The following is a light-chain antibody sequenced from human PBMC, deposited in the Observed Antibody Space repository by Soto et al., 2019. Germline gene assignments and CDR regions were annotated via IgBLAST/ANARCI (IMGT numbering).Light chain of an antibody. V-gene: IGKV3-15*01. CDR2: GAS. CDR1: QSVYNN. Sequence: EIVMTQSPSTLSVSPGERATLSCRASQSVYNNLAWYQQKPGQAPRVLIYGASTTAPGIPARFSGSGSGTEFTLTISSLQSEDSAVYHCQQYNDWPRTIGQGTKVDIK. CDR3: QQYNDWPRT. J-gene: IGKJ1*01.